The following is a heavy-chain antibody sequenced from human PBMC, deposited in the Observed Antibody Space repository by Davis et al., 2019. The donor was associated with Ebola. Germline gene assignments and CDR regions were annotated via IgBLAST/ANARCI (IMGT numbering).Heavy chain of an antibody. CDR1: GFTFSSYW. J-gene: IGHJ4*02. CDR3: AKIGGSYPTGDY. D-gene: IGHD1-26*01. V-gene: IGHV3-7*01. Sequence: GESLKISCAASGFTFSSYWMSWVRQAPGKGLEWVANIKQDGSEKYYADSVKGRFTISRNNSKNTLYLQMNSLRAEDTAVYYCAKIGGSYPTGDYWGQGTLVTVSS. CDR2: IKQDGSEK.